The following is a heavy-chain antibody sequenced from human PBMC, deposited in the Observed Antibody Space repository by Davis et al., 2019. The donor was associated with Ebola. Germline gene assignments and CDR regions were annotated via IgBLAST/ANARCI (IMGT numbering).Heavy chain of an antibody. D-gene: IGHD4-23*01. CDR3: ARGGAVAPD. V-gene: IGHV3-33*01. CDR1: GFTFSSYG. CDR2: IWYDGSNK. Sequence: GESLKISCAASGFTFSSYGMHWVRQAPGKGLEWVAVIWYDGSNKYYADSVKGRFTISRDNSKNTLYLQMNSLRAEDTAVYYCARGGAVAPDWGPGTLVTVSS. J-gene: IGHJ4*02.